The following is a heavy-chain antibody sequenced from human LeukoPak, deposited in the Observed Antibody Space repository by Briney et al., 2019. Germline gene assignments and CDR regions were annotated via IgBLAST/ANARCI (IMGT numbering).Heavy chain of an antibody. D-gene: IGHD3-22*01. CDR2: INWNGNST. CDR3: AQYSSSGNWFDP. CDR1: GFIIDDYG. Sequence: GGSLRLSCAASGFIIDDYGMGWVRQAPGKGLEWVSGINWNGNSTLYADSVKGRFTISRDNAKNSLSLQMNSLRAEDTALYYCAQYSSSGNWFDPWGQGTLVTVSS. J-gene: IGHJ5*02. V-gene: IGHV3-20*04.